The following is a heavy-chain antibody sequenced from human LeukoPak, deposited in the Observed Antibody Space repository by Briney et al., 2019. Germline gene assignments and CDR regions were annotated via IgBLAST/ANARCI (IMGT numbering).Heavy chain of an antibody. D-gene: IGHD3-22*01. Sequence: SVKVSCKASGYTFTGYYMHWVRQAPGQGLEWMGRIIPILGIANYAQKFQGRVTITADKSTSTAYMELSSLRSEDTAVYYCADSSGYYPLDYWGQGTLVTVSS. V-gene: IGHV1-69*02. CDR1: GYTFTGYY. CDR2: IIPILGIA. J-gene: IGHJ4*02. CDR3: ADSSGYYPLDY.